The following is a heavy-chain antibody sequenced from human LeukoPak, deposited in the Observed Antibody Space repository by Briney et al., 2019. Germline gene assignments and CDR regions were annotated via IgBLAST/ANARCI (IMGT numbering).Heavy chain of an antibody. J-gene: IGHJ6*04. V-gene: IGHV1-18*04. CDR2: ISAYNGNT. CDR1: GYTFTSYG. D-gene: IGHD6-13*01. CDR3: ARDPTYVSKQQLDYYYGMDV. Sequence: ASVKVSCKASGYTFTSYGISWVRQAPGQGLEWMGWISAYNGNTNYAQKLQGRVTMTTDTPTSTAYMELRSLRSDDTAVYYCARDPTYVSKQQLDYYYGMDVWGKGTTVTVSS.